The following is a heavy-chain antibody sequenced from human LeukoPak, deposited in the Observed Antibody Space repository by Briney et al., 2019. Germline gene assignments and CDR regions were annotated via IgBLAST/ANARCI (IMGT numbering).Heavy chain of an antibody. D-gene: IGHD7-27*01. CDR2: IDPSDSYT. CDR1: GYSFTSYW. CDR3: ARRTGVEWFDP. V-gene: IGHV5-10-1*01. Sequence: GKPLKISCKASGYSFTSYWIFWVRQMPGKGLEWMGRIDPSDSYTNYSPSFQGHVTISADKSISTAYLQWSSLKASDTAMYYCARRTGVEWFDPWGQGALVTVSS. J-gene: IGHJ5*02.